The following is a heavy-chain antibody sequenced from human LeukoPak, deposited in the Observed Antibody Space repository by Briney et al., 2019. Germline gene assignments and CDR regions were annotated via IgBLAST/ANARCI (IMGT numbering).Heavy chain of an antibody. V-gene: IGHV3-23*01. CDR2: ISGSGGST. D-gene: IGHD6-13*01. Sequence: GGSLRLSCAASGFTFGDYGMSWVRQAPGKGLEWVSAISGSGGSTYYADSVKGRFTISRDNSKNTLYLQMNSLRAEDTAVYYCAKDRVAAAGNNWFDPWGQGTLVTVSS. CDR1: GFTFGDYG. CDR3: AKDRVAAAGNNWFDP. J-gene: IGHJ5*02.